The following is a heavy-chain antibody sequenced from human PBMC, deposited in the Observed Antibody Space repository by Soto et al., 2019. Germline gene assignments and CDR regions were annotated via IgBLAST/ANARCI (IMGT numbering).Heavy chain of an antibody. J-gene: IGHJ6*02. V-gene: IGHV1-18*04. CDR1: GYTFTTYG. Sequence: ASVKVSCKASGYTFTTYGINWVRQAPGQGLEWMGWVSPYNGDTSYAQKVQGRVTMTTDTSTTTAYLELRSLRSDDTAVYYCAREVGHMDVWGQGTTVTVSS. CDR3: AREVGHMDV. CDR2: VSPYNGDT. D-gene: IGHD2-2*01.